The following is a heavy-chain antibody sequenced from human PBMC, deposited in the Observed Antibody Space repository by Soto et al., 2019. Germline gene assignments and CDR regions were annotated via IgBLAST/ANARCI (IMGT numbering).Heavy chain of an antibody. V-gene: IGHV3-23*01. D-gene: IGHD2-15*01. CDR3: TKANRSCSGASCFTFDY. CDR2: FSSGGGGT. CDR1: GFTFSNYA. Sequence: GGSLRLSCTASGFTFSNYAMSWVRQAPGKGLEWVSTFSSGGGGTYYADSVKGRFTISRDNSKNTLSLQMNSLRAEDTAVYYCTKANRSCSGASCFTFDYWGLGTLVTVSS. J-gene: IGHJ4*02.